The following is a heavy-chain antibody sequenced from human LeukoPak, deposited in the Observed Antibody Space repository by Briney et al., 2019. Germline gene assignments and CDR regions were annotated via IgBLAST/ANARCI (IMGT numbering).Heavy chain of an antibody. V-gene: IGHV3-74*01. CDR3: VRGCDGGCYGLGH. D-gene: IGHD2-21*02. J-gene: IGHJ4*02. Sequence: GGSLRLSCAASGFPFSSFWMHWVRHVPGQGLEWVSRVSTDGRSTNYADSVKGRFTISRDNTKNTVLLQMNSLKADDTAVCYCVRGCDGGCYGLGHWGQGTLVTVSS. CDR2: VSTDGRST. CDR1: GFPFSSFW.